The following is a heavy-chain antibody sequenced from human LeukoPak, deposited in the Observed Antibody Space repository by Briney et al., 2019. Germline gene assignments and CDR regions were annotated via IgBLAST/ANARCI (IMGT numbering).Heavy chain of an antibody. CDR3: ARAKYYDYVWGSYRPGPNFDY. J-gene: IGHJ4*02. V-gene: IGHV4-34*01. CDR1: GGSFSGYY. Sequence: SETLSLTCAVYGGSFSGYYWSWIRQPPGKGLEWIGEINHSGSTNYNPSLKSRVTISVDTSKNQFSLKLSSVTAADTAVYYCARAKYYDYVWGSYRPGPNFDYWGQGTLVTVPS. CDR2: INHSGST. D-gene: IGHD3-16*02.